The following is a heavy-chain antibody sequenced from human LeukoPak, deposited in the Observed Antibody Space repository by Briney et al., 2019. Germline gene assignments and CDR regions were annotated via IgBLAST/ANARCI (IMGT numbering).Heavy chain of an antibody. CDR3: TTRMASY. J-gene: IGHJ4*02. Sequence: PGGSLRLSCAASGFTFSDAWMTWVRQAPGKGLEWVGRIKSKPNGGTTDYAAPVKGRFTISRDDSQSTLYLQMNSLKTEDTAVYYCTTRMASYWGQGTLVTVSP. CDR1: GFTFSDAW. V-gene: IGHV3-15*01. D-gene: IGHD2-8*01. CDR2: IKSKPNGGTT.